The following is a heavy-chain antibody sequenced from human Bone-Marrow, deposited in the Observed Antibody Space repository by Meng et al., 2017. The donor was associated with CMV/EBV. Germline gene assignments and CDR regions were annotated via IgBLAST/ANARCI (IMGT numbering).Heavy chain of an antibody. V-gene: IGHV1-2*02. CDR2: INTNSGGT. D-gene: IGHD2-2*01. CDR3: ARTRIEVEPDGRKIKYYNYGMDV. Sequence: ASVKVSCKASGYTFTDYYIHWVRQAPGQGLEWMGWINTNSGGTNYGQKFQGRVTMTRDMSISTAYMELSSLTSDDTAVYYCARTRIEVEPDGRKIKYYNYGMDVWGQGTTVTVSS. J-gene: IGHJ6*02. CDR1: GYTFTDYY.